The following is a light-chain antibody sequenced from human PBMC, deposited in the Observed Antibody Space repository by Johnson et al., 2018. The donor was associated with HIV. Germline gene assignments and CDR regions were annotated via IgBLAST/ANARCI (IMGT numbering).Light chain of an antibody. Sequence: QSVLTQPPSVSAAPGQKVTFSCSGSSSNIGENFVSWYQHLPGTAPKLLIYDNNKRPSGIPDRFSGSKSGTSATLGITRLQTGDEADYYCGTWDSSLRNGFFGTGTKVTVL. CDR3: GTWDSSLRNGF. CDR1: SSNIGENF. J-gene: IGLJ1*01. V-gene: IGLV1-51*01. CDR2: DNN.